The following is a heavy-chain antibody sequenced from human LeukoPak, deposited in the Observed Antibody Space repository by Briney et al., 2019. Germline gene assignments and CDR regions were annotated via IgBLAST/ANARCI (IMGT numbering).Heavy chain of an antibody. CDR2: INPNSGGT. Sequence: ASVKVSCKASGYTFTGYYMHWVRQAPGQGLEWMGWINPNSGGTNYAQKFQGRVTMTRDTSISTAYMELSRLRSDGTAVYYCARAGFGELLSHFDYWGQGTLVTVSS. CDR3: ARAGFGELLSHFDY. V-gene: IGHV1-2*02. D-gene: IGHD3-10*01. CDR1: GYTFTGYY. J-gene: IGHJ4*02.